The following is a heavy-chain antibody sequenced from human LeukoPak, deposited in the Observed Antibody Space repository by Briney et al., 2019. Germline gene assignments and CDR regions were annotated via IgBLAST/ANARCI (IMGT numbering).Heavy chain of an antibody. V-gene: IGHV3-48*01. CDR2: LTRTSSAT. D-gene: IGHD5-18*01. CDR3: ATGGSEYRSDWFDS. CDR1: GFMFSSYD. Sequence: GGSLRLSCVGSGFMFSSYDMNWVRQAPGRGLEWLSYLTRTSSATWYADSVKGRFTIFRDNAKSSLYLQMNSLRVEDTAVYYCATGGSEYRSDWFDSWGQGTLVNVAS. J-gene: IGHJ5*01.